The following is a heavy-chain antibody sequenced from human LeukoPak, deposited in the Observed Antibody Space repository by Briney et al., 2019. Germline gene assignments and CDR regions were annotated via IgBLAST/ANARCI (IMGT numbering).Heavy chain of an antibody. CDR1: GFTFSSYW. CDR3: ARSSGSNPFDY. J-gene: IGHJ4*02. D-gene: IGHD1-26*01. V-gene: IGHV3-7*01. CDR2: IEQDGSQK. Sequence: GGSLRLSCAASGFTFSSYWLSWVRQAPGKGLEWVASIEQDGSQKYYVDSVRGQFTISRDNAKNSVYLQTNSLRVEDTAVYYCARSSGSNPFDYWGQGTLVTVSS.